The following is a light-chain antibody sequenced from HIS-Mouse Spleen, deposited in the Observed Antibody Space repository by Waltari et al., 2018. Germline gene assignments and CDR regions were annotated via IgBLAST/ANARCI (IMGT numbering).Light chain of an antibody. CDR1: SSDVGGYNY. V-gene: IGLV2-11*01. CDR2: DVS. Sequence: QSALTQPRSVSGSPGQSVTISCTGTSSDVGGYNYVSWYQQHHGKAPKLIIYDVSKRPSGVPDRFSGSKSGNTASLTISGLRAEDEADYYCCSYAGSYTLVFGGGTKLTVL. CDR3: CSYAGSYTLV. J-gene: IGLJ2*01.